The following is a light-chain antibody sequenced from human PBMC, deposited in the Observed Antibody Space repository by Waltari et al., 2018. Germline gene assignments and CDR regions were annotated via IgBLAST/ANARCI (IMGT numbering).Light chain of an antibody. CDR2: WAS. J-gene: IGKJ1*01. Sequence: DIVMTQSPDSLAVSLGEGATINCKSSQSVLYTSNNKNYLAWYQQKPGQPPKLLIYWASTRDSGVPDRFSGSGSGTDFTLTISSLQADDVAVYYCQQYSSAPWTFGQGTKVEIK. CDR3: QQYSSAPWT. CDR1: QSVLYTSNNKNY. V-gene: IGKV4-1*01.